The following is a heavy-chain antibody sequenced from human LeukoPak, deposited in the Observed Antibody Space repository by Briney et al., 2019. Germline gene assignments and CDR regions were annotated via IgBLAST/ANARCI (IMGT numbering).Heavy chain of an antibody. D-gene: IGHD6-19*01. J-gene: IGHJ4*02. CDR3: VKGALLGVAVAATSEPYYFDS. Sequence: GGSLRLSCAASGFTFRSYGMHWVRQAPGKGLEWVAVISYDGYNKYYVDSVKGRFSISRDSSKNTLYLRMNSLRIEDTAVYYCVKGALLGVAVAATSEPYYFDSWGQGTLVTVSS. V-gene: IGHV3-30*18. CDR1: GFTFRSYG. CDR2: ISYDGYNK.